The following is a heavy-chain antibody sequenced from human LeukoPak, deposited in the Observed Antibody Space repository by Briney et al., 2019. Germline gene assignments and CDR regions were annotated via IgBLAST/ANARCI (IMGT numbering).Heavy chain of an antibody. CDR3: AKDDDWGRFNH. CDR2: ISPRGDIT. Sequence: GGSLRLSCAASGFTSDDYGMSWVRQAPGKGLEWVSGISPRGDITYYKDSVRGRFTISRDNFKNTVSLQLNSLRAEDTAMYYCAKDDDWGRFNHWGQGTLVTVSS. D-gene: IGHD3-16*01. V-gene: IGHV3-23*01. CDR1: GFTSDDYG. J-gene: IGHJ1*01.